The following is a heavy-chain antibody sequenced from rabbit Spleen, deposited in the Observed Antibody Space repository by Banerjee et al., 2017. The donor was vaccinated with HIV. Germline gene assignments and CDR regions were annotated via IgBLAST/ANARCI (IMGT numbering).Heavy chain of an antibody. CDR2: IDVAKSGDT. V-gene: IGHV1S40*01. CDR1: GLDLSSRYW. D-gene: IGHD4-2*01. J-gene: IGHJ4*01. Sequence: QSLEESGGDLVKPGASPTLTCKASGLDLSSRYWICWVRQAPGKGLEWIACIDVAKSGDTYYTNWAKGRFTISKTSSTTVALQVPSLTAADTATYFCTRDAAGREDFNLWGPGTLVTVS. CDR3: TRDAAGREDFNL.